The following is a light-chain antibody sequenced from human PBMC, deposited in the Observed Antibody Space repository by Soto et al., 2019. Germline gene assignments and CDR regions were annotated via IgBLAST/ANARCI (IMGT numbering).Light chain of an antibody. CDR2: DAS. Sequence: EIVLTQSPGTLSLSPGERATLSCRASQTVGSQLAWFQEKPGQAPRLLIYDASNRATGIPARFSGSGSGTDFTLTISSLEPEDFAVYYCQQRSNWPPMLTFGGGTKVDIK. CDR1: QTVGSQ. J-gene: IGKJ4*01. V-gene: IGKV3-11*01. CDR3: QQRSNWPPMLT.